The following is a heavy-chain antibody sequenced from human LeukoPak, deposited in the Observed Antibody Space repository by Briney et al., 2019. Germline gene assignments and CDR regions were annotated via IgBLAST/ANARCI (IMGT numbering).Heavy chain of an antibody. CDR3: ARAYSSGWYPRVFEP. CDR1: GGSISSYY. V-gene: IGHV4-59*01. Sequence: SETLSLTCTVSGGSISSYYCSWIRQPPGKGLEWVGYIYYSGSTNYNPSLNSRVTISVDTSKNQFSLKLTSVTAADTAVYYCARAYSSGWYPRVFEPWGQGTLVTVSS. D-gene: IGHD6-19*01. CDR2: IYYSGST. J-gene: IGHJ5*02.